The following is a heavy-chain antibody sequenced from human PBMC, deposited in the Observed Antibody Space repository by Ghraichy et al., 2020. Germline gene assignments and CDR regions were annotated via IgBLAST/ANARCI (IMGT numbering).Heavy chain of an antibody. J-gene: IGHJ4*02. D-gene: IGHD5-24*01. CDR3: AKTRKNGYNSVNN. Sequence: GGSLRLSCAASGFTFTNYAMSWVRQAPGKGLEWVSRISGSGIGTYSADSVKGRFTISRDNSNNTVSLQMNSLKAEDTAVYYCAKTRKNGYNSVNNWGQGTLVTVSS. CDR1: GFTFTNYA. CDR2: ISGSGIGT. V-gene: IGHV3-23*01.